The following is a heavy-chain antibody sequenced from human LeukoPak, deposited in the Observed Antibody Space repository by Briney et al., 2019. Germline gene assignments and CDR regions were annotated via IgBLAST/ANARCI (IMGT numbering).Heavy chain of an antibody. CDR2: IRYDGNNI. V-gene: IGHV3-30*02. CDR3: AKDGRPPAPGGYHIDF. Sequence: QPGGSLRLSCAASGFTFITYGMHWVRQAPGKGLEWVAFIRYDGNNIYYADSVKGRFTISRDTSKNTLYLQMNSLRGEDTAVYYCAKDGRPPAPGGYHIDFWGQGSLVTVSS. D-gene: IGHD5-18*01. CDR1: GFTFITYG. J-gene: IGHJ4*02.